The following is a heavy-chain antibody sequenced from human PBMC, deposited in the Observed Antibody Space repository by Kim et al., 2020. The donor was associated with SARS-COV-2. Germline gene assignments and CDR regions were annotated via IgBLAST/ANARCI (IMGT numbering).Heavy chain of an antibody. CDR3: SRRAYSSGWWYFDY. D-gene: IGHD6-19*01. V-gene: IGHV3-74*01. J-gene: IGHJ4*02. Sequence: ADSVKGRFTICRDNAKHALYLQMHSLRAEDTAVYYCSRRAYSSGWWYFDYWGQGTLVTVSS.